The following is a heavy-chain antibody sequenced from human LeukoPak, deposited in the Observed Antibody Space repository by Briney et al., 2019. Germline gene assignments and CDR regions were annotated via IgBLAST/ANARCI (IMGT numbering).Heavy chain of an antibody. D-gene: IGHD2-2*03. CDR1: GFTLRSYG. J-gene: IGHJ4*02. CDR3: ARASWISTADAVC. V-gene: IGHV3-33*01. Sequence: GRSLRLSCAASGFTLRSYGMHWVRQAPGEGLEWVAVIWHDGSVLDYSESVKGRFTVSRDDSRNTVYLQLNNLRVEDTAIYYCARASWISTADAVCWGQGTQVTVSS. CDR2: IWHDGSVL.